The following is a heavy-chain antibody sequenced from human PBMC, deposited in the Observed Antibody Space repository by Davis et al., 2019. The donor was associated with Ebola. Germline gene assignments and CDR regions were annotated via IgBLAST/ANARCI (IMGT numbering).Heavy chain of an antibody. CDR1: GFTFNNYA. CDR3: VKVQWSAPHFYYGMDV. Sequence: PGGSLRLSCAASGFTFNNYAMHWVRQAPGKGLEWVSGISWNSISIGYADSVKGRFTISRDNANHSLYLQMNSLRPEDTALYYCVKVQWSAPHFYYGMDVWGQGTTVTVSS. D-gene: IGHD2-8*01. CDR2: ISWNSISI. V-gene: IGHV3-9*01. J-gene: IGHJ6*02.